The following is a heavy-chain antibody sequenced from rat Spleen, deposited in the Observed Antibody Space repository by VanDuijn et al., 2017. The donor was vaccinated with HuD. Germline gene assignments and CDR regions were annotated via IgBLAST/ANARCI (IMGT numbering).Heavy chain of an antibody. CDR1: GFTFSNYY. D-gene: IGHD1-6*01. J-gene: IGHJ2*01. CDR2: ISTGGGNT. CDR3: ARQDYTTNYYYYFDY. Sequence: EVQLVESGGGLVQPGRSLKLSCAASGFTFSNYYMAWVRQAPTKGLEWVAYISTGGGNTYYRDSVKGRFTISRDNAKSTLYLQLDSLRSEDTATYYCARQDYTTNYYYYFDYWGQGVMVTVSS. V-gene: IGHV5-25*01.